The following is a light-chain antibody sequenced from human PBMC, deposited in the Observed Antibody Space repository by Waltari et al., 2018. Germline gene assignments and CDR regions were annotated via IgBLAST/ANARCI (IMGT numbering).Light chain of an antibody. Sequence: EVLMMQSPATLSVSPGERATLSCRASQSISRNLAWYQQKPGQAPRLLIYGASTRATCIPARFSGSWSGTEFTLSIISLHSEDFAVYYCQQYNNWWTFGQGTKLEIK. CDR3: QQYNNWWT. J-gene: IGKJ2*01. CDR2: GAS. CDR1: QSISRN. V-gene: IGKV3-15*01.